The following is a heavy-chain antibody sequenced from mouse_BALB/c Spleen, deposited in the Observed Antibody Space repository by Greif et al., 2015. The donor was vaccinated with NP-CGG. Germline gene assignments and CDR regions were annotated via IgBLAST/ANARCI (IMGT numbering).Heavy chain of an antibody. CDR1: GFNINDTL. V-gene: IGHV14-3*02. D-gene: IGHD1-1*01. J-gene: IGHJ3*01. Sequence: VQLKQSGAELVKPGASVKLSCTASGFNINDTLMHWVKQRPEQGLEWIGRIDPANGYTKYDPKFQGKATITADTSSNAASLQLSSLTAEDTAVYCCAAYYCVRSYCAHWGQGALVTVSA. CDR2: IDPANGYT. CDR3: AAYYCVRSYCAH.